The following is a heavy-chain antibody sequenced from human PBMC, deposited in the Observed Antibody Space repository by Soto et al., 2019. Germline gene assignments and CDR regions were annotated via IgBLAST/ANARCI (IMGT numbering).Heavy chain of an antibody. J-gene: IGHJ6*02. CDR1: GVTFSSYS. D-gene: IGHD5-18*01. V-gene: IGHV3-21*01. Sequence: PGGSLRLSCAASGVTFSSYSMNWVRQAPGKGLEWVSSISSSSSYIYYADSVKGRFTISRDNAKNSLYLQMNSLRAEDTAVYYCARAGWGYSYGSYYYGMDVWGQGTTVTVSS. CDR3: ARAGWGYSYGSYYYGMDV. CDR2: ISSSSSYI.